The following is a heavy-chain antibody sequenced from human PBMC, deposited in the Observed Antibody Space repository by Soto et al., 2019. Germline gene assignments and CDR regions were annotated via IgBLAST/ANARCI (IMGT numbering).Heavy chain of an antibody. CDR1: RFTFSNYD. D-gene: IGHD6-6*01. CDR3: ERDRPGPQHYFDC. CDR2: IGTAGDT. Sequence: GGSLRLSCASSRFTFSNYDIHWVRQDTGKGLEWVSIIGTAGDTYFPGSVKGRFTISRENAKNSLYLQMNSLRAEDTAVYYCERDRPGPQHYFDCWGLGNMVTVSS. J-gene: IGHJ4*02. V-gene: IGHV3-13*01.